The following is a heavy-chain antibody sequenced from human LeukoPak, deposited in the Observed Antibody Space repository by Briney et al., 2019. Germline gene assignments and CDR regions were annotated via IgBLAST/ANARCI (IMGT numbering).Heavy chain of an antibody. J-gene: IGHJ4*02. Sequence: GGSLRLSCVVSGITLSNYGMSWVREAPGGGLEWVAGISGSGGSTNYADTVKGRFTISRDNPKNTLYLQMNSLRAEDTPVYFCAKRGVVIRVILVGFHKEAYYFDSWGQGALVTVSS. D-gene: IGHD3-22*01. V-gene: IGHV3-23*01. CDR2: ISGSGGST. CDR1: GITLSNYG. CDR3: AKRGVVIRVILVGFHKEAYYFDS.